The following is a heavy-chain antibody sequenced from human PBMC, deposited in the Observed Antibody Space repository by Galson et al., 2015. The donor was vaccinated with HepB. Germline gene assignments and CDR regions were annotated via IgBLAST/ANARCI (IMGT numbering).Heavy chain of an antibody. CDR2: ISSSSTYI. V-gene: IGHV3-21*01. D-gene: IGHD2-2*01. CDR1: GFTVSTYI. J-gene: IGHJ6*02. Sequence: SLRLSCAASGFTVSTYIMNWVRQAPGKGLEWVSSISSSSTYIYYADSVKGRFTISRDNAKNSLFLQMNSLRAEDTAVYYCATNTPAAVMRASGMDVWGQGTAVTVSS. CDR3: ATNTPAAVMRASGMDV.